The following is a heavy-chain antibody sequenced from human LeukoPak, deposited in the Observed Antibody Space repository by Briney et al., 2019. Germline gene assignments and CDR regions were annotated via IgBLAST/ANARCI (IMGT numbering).Heavy chain of an antibody. J-gene: IGHJ4*02. CDR3: ARHVRSVYYYVGY. CDR1: GGSISSYY. V-gene: IGHV4-59*08. CDR2: IYYSGST. D-gene: IGHD3-22*01. Sequence: SETLSLTCTVSGGSISSYYWSWIRQPPGKGLEWIGYIYYSGSTNYNPSLKSRVTISIDTSKNQFSLKLSSVTAADTAVYFCARHVRSVYYYVGYWDQGTLVTVSS.